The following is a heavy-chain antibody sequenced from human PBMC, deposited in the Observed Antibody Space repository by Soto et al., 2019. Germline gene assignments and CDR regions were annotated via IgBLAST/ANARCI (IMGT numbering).Heavy chain of an antibody. J-gene: IGHJ4*02. CDR3: VRYCSTTKCPFDY. CDR2: IYYIGNT. D-gene: IGHD2-2*01. CDR1: GGSISSGGSY. V-gene: IGHV4-30-4*01. Sequence: SETLSLTCTVSGGSISSGGSYWGWILQPPGKGLELIVYIYYIGNTYFNPSLKSRVTLSVDTSKNQLSLNLSSVTAADTAVYYCVRYCSTTKCPFDYWGQGTLVTVSS.